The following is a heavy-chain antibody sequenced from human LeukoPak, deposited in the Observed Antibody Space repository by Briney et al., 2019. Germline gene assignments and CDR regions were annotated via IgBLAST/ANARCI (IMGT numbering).Heavy chain of an antibody. CDR2: IHYSGST. D-gene: IGHD6-6*01. J-gene: IGHJ4*02. CDR3: AREYSSSSYDY. Sequence: SETLSLTCTVSGGSISSYYWSWIRQPPGKGLEWIGYIHYSGSTNYNPSLKSRVTISVDTSKNQFSLKLSSVTAADTAVYYCAREYSSSSYDYWGQGTLVTVSS. V-gene: IGHV4-59*01. CDR1: GGSISSYY.